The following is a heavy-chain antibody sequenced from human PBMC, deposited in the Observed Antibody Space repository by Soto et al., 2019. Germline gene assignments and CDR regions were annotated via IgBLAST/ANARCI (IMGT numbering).Heavy chain of an antibody. V-gene: IGHV3-30*18. Sequence: QVQLVESGGGVLQPARSLRLSCATSGFTFRFYDMHWVRQAPGKGLEWVAIISRDGNNKDYGDSVKGRFTISRDNSKNTLDLQMNSLRGEDTAVYYCAKDAYTPIRTTAHDTGGLDHWGRGTLVTVSS. J-gene: IGHJ4*02. CDR3: AKDAYTPIRTTAHDTGGLDH. CDR2: ISRDGNNK. CDR1: GFTFRFYD. D-gene: IGHD4-4*01.